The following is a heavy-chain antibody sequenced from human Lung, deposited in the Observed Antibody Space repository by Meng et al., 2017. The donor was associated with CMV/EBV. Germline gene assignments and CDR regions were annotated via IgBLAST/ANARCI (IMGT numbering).Heavy chain of an antibody. CDR2: IKEDGSEK. D-gene: IGHD3-16*01. CDR3: ARGRFAFAF. J-gene: IGHJ4*02. Sequence: GEXXKISCAASRFTFGTYWMTWVRQAPGKGLEWVATIKEDGSEKYYVDSVKGRFAISRDNAQNSLYLQMDSLRAEDTAVYYCARGRFAFAFWGPGTRVNGSS. CDR1: RFTFGTYW. V-gene: IGHV3-7*01.